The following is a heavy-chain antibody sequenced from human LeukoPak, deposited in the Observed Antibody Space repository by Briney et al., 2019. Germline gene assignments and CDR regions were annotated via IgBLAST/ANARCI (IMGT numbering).Heavy chain of an antibody. J-gene: IGHJ4*02. V-gene: IGHV3-21*01. CDR3: ASVSGSYNQAYDY. D-gene: IGHD1-26*01. CDR2: ISSSSSYI. Sequence: GGSLRLSCAASGFTFSSYSMNWVRQAPGKGLEWVSSISSSSSYIYYADSVKGRFTISRDNAKNSLYLQMNSLRAEDTAVYYCASVSGSYNQAYDYWGQGTLVTVSS. CDR1: GFTFSSYS.